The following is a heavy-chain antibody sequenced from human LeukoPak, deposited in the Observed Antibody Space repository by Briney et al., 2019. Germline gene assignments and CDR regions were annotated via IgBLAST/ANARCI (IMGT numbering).Heavy chain of an antibody. CDR2: ISDDGSKG. V-gene: IGHV3-30*18. Sequence: GGSLRLSCAASGFTFNTYAMHWVRQAPDKGLEWVAVISDDGSKGYYADSVKGRFTISRENSKNVLYLQMSSLRAEDTAVYYCAKDYNRGLPDYWGQGTLVIVSS. J-gene: IGHJ4*02. D-gene: IGHD2-21*01. CDR1: GFTFNTYA. CDR3: AKDYNRGLPDY.